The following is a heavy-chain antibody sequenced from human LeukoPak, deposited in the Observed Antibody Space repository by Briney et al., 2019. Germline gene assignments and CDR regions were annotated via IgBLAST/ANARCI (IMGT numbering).Heavy chain of an antibody. J-gene: IGHJ4*02. CDR1: GFTFSSYA. Sequence: PGGSLRLSCAASGFTFSSYAMSWVRQAPGKGLEWVSAISGSGGSTYYADSVKGRFTISRDNSKNTLYLQMNSLGAEDTAVYYCAGGWFGEDYYFDYWGQGTLVTVSS. CDR3: AGGWFGEDYYFDY. D-gene: IGHD3-10*01. V-gene: IGHV3-23*01. CDR2: ISGSGGST.